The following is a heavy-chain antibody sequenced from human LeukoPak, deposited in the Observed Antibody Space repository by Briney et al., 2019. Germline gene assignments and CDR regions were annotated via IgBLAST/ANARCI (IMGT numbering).Heavy chain of an antibody. V-gene: IGHV4-34*01. J-gene: IGHJ4*02. Sequence: PSETLSLTCAVYGGSFSGYYWSWIRQPPGKGLEWIGEINHSGSTNYNPSLKSRVTISVDTSKNQFSLKLSSVTAADTAVYYCARRSNYGDFDYWGQGTLVTVSS. D-gene: IGHD4-11*01. CDR1: GGSFSGYY. CDR3: ARRSNYGDFDY. CDR2: INHSGST.